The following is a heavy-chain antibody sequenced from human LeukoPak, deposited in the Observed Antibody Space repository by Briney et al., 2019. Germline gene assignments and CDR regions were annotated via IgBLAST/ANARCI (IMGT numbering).Heavy chain of an antibody. CDR1: GYTFTSYD. Sequence: ASVKVSCKASGYTFTSYDISWVRQATGQGLEWMGWMNPNSGNTGYAQKFQGRVTMTRNTSISTAYMELSSLRSEDTAVYYCARGRYDYVWGSYRYFDYWGQGTLVTVSS. D-gene: IGHD3-16*02. J-gene: IGHJ4*02. CDR3: ARGRYDYVWGSYRYFDY. CDR2: MNPNSGNT. V-gene: IGHV1-8*01.